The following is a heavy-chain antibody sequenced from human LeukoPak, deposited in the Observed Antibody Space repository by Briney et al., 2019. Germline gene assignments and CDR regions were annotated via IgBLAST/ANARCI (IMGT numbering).Heavy chain of an antibody. J-gene: IGHJ4*02. V-gene: IGHV3-30*02. CDR1: GFTFSSYG. D-gene: IGHD3-10*01. CDR3: AKDSEPWFGDLPQGYFDY. CDR2: IRYDGSNK. Sequence: GGSLRLSCAASGFTFSSYGMHWVRQAPGKGLEWVAFIRYDGSNKYYADSVKGRFTISRDNSKNTLYLQMNSLRAEDTAVYYCAKDSEPWFGDLPQGYFDYWGQGTLVTVSS.